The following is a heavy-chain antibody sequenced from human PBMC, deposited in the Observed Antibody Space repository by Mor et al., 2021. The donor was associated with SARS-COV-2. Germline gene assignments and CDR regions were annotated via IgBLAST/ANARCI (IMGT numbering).Heavy chain of an antibody. J-gene: IGHJ4*02. V-gene: IGHV3-15*01. Sequence: KSKTDGGTTDYAAPVKGRFTISRDDSKNTLYLQMNSLKTEDTAVYYCTTDCSGGSCYSIVDYWGQGTLVTVSS. D-gene: IGHD2-15*01. CDR2: KSKTDGGTT. CDR3: TTDCSGGSCYSIVDY.